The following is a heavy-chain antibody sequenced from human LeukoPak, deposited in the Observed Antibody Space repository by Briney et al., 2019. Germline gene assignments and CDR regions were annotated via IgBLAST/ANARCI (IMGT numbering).Heavy chain of an antibody. CDR3: ARGMRIAVNWFDP. D-gene: IGHD6-13*01. CDR2: INPNSGGT. Sequence: EASVKVSCKASGYTFTGYYMHWVRQAPGQGLEWMGWINPNSGGTNYAQKFQGRVTMTRDTSISTAYVELSRLRSDDTAVYYCARGMRIAVNWFDPWGQGTLVTVSS. CDR1: GYTFTGYY. J-gene: IGHJ5*02. V-gene: IGHV1-2*02.